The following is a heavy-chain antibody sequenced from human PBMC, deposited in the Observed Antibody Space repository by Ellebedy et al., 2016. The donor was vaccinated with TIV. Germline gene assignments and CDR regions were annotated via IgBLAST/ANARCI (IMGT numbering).Heavy chain of an antibody. D-gene: IGHD1-26*01. CDR3: AREDSGSHYVPFDF. Sequence: ASVKVSCKASGYTFSIYGISWARQAPGQGLEWMGWIGAYNGNTNYAQKFQGKITMTTDTSTTTAYMELRRLTSDDTAVYYCAREDSGSHYVPFDFWGQGTLVTVSS. CDR1: GYTFSIYG. J-gene: IGHJ4*02. CDR2: IGAYNGNT. V-gene: IGHV1-18*04.